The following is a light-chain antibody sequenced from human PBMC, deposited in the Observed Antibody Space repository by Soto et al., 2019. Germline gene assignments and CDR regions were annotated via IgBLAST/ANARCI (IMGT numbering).Light chain of an antibody. V-gene: IGLV1-44*01. J-gene: IGLJ2*01. Sequence: QSVLTQPPSASGTPGQRVTISCSGSSSNIGINPVNWYQQVPGTAPKLLIYTDSQRPSGVPDRFSGSKSGTSASLAISGLQSEDEADYYFSAWDDSLNAVVFGGGTKLTVL. CDR2: TDS. CDR3: SAWDDSLNAVV. CDR1: SSNIGINP.